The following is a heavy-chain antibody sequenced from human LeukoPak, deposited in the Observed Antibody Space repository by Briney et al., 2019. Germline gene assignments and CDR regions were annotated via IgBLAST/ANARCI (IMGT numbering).Heavy chain of an antibody. D-gene: IGHD6-6*01. CDR2: ITGGGDDT. V-gene: IGHV3-23*01. CDR3: AKGSRVSRPYYFDY. CDR1: GFTFSSYA. J-gene: IGHJ4*02. Sequence: GGSLRLSCAASGFTFSSYAMSWVRQAPGKGLEWFSAITGGGDDTYYADSVEGRFTISRDNSKNTLYLQMNSLRAEDRAVYYCAKGSRVSRPYYFDYWGQGTLVTVSS.